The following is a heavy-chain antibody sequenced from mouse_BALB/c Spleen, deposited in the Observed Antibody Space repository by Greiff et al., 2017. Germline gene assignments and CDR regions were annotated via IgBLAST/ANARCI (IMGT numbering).Heavy chain of an antibody. J-gene: IGHJ2*01. D-gene: IGHD4-1*01. Sequence: VKLVESGPGLVAPSQSLSITCTVSGFSLTSYGVHWVRQPPGKGLEWLGVIWAGGSTNYNSALMSRLSISKDNSKSQVFLKMNSLQTDDTAMYYCARDQTGTKRGWYFDYWGQGTTLTVSS. CDR2: IWAGGST. CDR3: ARDQTGTKRGWYFDY. V-gene: IGHV2-9*02. CDR1: GFSLTSYG.